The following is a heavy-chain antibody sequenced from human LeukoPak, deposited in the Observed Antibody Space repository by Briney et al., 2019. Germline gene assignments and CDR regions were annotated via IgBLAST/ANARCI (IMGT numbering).Heavy chain of an antibody. CDR3: ARVAVTTLRRAFDI. Sequence: GGSLRLSCAASGFTFSSSWMSWVRQAPGKGLEWVSSISSSSSYIYYADSVKGRFTISRDNAKNSLYLQMNSLRAEDTAVYYCARVAVTTLRRAFDIWGQGTMVTVSS. V-gene: IGHV3-21*01. CDR1: GFTFSSSW. J-gene: IGHJ3*02. D-gene: IGHD4-17*01. CDR2: ISSSSSYI.